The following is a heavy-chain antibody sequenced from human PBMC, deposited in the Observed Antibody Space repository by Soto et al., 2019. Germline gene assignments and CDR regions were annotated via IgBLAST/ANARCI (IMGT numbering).Heavy chain of an antibody. CDR1: GGTFSSYT. Sequence: QVQLVQSGAEVKKPGSSVKVSCKASGGTFSSYTISWVRQAPGQGLEWMGRIIPILCIANYAQKFQGRVTITADKSTSTAYMELSSLRSEDTAVYYCAGPDCSSTSCYRGYYYGMDVWGQGTTVTVSS. CDR3: AGPDCSSTSCYRGYYYGMDV. D-gene: IGHD2-2*01. CDR2: IIPILCIA. J-gene: IGHJ6*02. V-gene: IGHV1-69*02.